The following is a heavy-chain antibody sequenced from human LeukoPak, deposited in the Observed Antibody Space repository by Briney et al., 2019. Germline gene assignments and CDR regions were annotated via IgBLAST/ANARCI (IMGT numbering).Heavy chain of an antibody. Sequence: SETLSLTCTVPGVSISSSSYYWGWVRQPPGKGLEWIGSIYYSGSTYYNPSLKSRLTISVDTSKNQFSLKLSSVTAADTAVYYCASSITMALFDCWGQGTLVTVSS. CDR3: ASSITMALFDC. V-gene: IGHV4-39*01. D-gene: IGHD3-10*01. J-gene: IGHJ4*02. CDR1: GVSISSSSYY. CDR2: IYYSGST.